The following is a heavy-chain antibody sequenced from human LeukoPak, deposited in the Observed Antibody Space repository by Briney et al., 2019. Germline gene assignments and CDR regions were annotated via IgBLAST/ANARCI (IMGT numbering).Heavy chain of an antibody. CDR2: ISAYNGNT. J-gene: IGHJ3*02. D-gene: IGHD2-15*01. Sequence: ASVKVSCKASGYTFTSYAMNWVRQAPGQGLEWMGWISAYNGNTNYVQKLQGRVTMTTDTSTSTAYMELRSLRSDDTAVYYCARRRYCSGGSCLLGDAFDIWGQGTMVTVSS. CDR1: GYTFTSYA. V-gene: IGHV1-18*01. CDR3: ARRRYCSGGSCLLGDAFDI.